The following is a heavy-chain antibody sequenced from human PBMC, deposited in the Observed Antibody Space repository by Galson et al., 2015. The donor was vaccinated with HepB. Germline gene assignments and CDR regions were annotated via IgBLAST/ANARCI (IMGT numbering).Heavy chain of an antibody. CDR3: AKGGEVAGNGGNWFDP. J-gene: IGHJ5*02. CDR1: GFTFSSNW. V-gene: IGHV3-74*01. Sequence: SLRLSCAASGFTFSSNWMHWVRQGPGKGLVWVSRINSDGSSTSYADSVKGRFTVSRDNAKNTVYLQMNCLRAEDTAVYYCAKGGEVAGNGGNWFDPWGQGTLVTVSS. CDR2: INSDGSST. D-gene: IGHD6-19*01.